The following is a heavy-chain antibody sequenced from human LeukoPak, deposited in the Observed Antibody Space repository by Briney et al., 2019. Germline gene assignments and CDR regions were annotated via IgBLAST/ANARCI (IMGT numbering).Heavy chain of an antibody. Sequence: PSEALSLTCTVSGGSISTYYWNWIRQPPGKGLEWIGYIYHSGSTNYNPSLQSRVTISVDTSKNQFSLNLNSVTAADTAVYCCARGGRYYYDSSGYLVEERGYYFDYWGQGTLVTVSS. D-gene: IGHD3-22*01. CDR3: ARGGRYYYDSSGYLVEERGYYFDY. J-gene: IGHJ4*02. CDR1: GGSISTYY. CDR2: IYHSGST. V-gene: IGHV4-59*01.